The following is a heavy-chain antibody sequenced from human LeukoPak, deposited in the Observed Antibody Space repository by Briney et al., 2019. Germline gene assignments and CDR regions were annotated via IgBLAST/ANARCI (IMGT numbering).Heavy chain of an antibody. Sequence: ASVKVSCKASGYTFTGYYMHWVRQAPGQGLEWMGWINPNSGGTNYAQKFQGRVTITRDTSASTAYMELSSLRSEDTAVYYCSFNWNYYDSSGYYFSYWGQGTLVTVSS. CDR3: SFNWNYYDSSGYYFSY. V-gene: IGHV1-2*02. CDR2: INPNSGGT. D-gene: IGHD3-22*01. CDR1: GYTFTGYY. J-gene: IGHJ4*02.